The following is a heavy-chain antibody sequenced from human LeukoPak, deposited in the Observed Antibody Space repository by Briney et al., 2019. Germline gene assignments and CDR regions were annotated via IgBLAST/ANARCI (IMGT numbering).Heavy chain of an antibody. D-gene: IGHD2-21*02. CDR1: GFTVSSNY. V-gene: IGHV3-53*01. Sequence: GGSLRLSCAASGFTVSSNYMSWVRQAPGEGLEWVSVIYSGGSIHYADSVKGRFTISRDNSKNTLYLQMNSLRAEDTAVYYCARELCGGDCYTDYWGQGTLVTVSS. J-gene: IGHJ4*02. CDR2: IYSGGSI. CDR3: ARELCGGDCYTDY.